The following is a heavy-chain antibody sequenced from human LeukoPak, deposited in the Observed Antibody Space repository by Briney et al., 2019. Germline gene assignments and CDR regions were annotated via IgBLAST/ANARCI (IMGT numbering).Heavy chain of an antibody. CDR1: GYTFTGYY. CDR3: ARDQYYYDSSGLYYYYGMDV. CDR2: INPNSGGT. Sequence: ASVKVSCKAPGYTFTGYYMHWVRQAPGQGLEWMGWINPNSGGTNYAQKFQGRVTMTRDTSISTAYMELSRLRSDDTAVYYCARDQYYYDSSGLYYYYGMDVWGQGTTVTVSS. V-gene: IGHV1-2*02. D-gene: IGHD3-22*01. J-gene: IGHJ6*02.